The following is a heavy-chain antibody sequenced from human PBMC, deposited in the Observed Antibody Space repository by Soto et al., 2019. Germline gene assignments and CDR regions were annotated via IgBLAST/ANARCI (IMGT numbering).Heavy chain of an antibody. J-gene: IGHJ3*02. Sequence: EEQLLESGGGLVRPGGSLRLSCAASAFTFRSYAMSWVRQAPGKGLEWVSAITASADTTYYADSVEGWVTISRDNSKNTRYLGMNSLRAEDTAVYYCAKVRVLRDCTSTSCLGAFDIWGQGTMVTVS. D-gene: IGHD2-2*01. CDR1: AFTFRSYA. CDR2: ITASADTT. CDR3: AKVRVLRDCTSTSCLGAFDI. V-gene: IGHV3-23*01.